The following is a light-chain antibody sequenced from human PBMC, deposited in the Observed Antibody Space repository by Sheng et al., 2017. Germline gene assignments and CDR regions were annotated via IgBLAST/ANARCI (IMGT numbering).Light chain of an antibody. CDR1: TSNIGAHFD. V-gene: IGLV1-40*01. Sequence: QLVLTQPPSVSGAPGQRVTISCSGSTSNIGAHFDVHWYQQLPGTAPKLLISGNNNRPSGVPDRFSVSKSGTSASLAITGLQAEDEADYYCQSFDTSLSGVVFGGGTRLTVL. J-gene: IGLJ2*01. CDR2: GNN. CDR3: QSFDTSLSGVV.